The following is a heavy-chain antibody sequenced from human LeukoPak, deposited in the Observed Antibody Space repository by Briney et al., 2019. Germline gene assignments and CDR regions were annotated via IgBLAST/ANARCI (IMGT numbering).Heavy chain of an antibody. Sequence: SVKVCCKASGFTFTSSAMQWVGQARGQRLEWIGWSVVGSGNTNYAQKFQERVTITRDMSTSTAYMELSSLRSEDTAVYYCAAGYYDFWSGYLGKSVGWGQGTLVTVSS. CDR1: GFTFTSSA. D-gene: IGHD3-3*01. CDR3: AAGYYDFWSGYLGKSVG. CDR2: SVVGSGNT. V-gene: IGHV1-58*02. J-gene: IGHJ4*02.